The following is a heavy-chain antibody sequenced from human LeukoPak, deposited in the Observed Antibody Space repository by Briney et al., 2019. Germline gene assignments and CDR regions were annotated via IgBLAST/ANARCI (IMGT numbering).Heavy chain of an antibody. CDR2: IYYSGST. D-gene: IGHD3-3*01. CDR1: GGSISSYY. J-gene: IGHJ4*02. Sequence: KASETLSLTCTVSGGSISSYYWSWIRQPPGKGLEWIGYIYYSGSTNYNPSLKSRVTISVDTSKNQFSLKLSSVTAADTAVYYCARGPALRFLEWFPIDYWGQGTLVTVSS. V-gene: IGHV4-59*01. CDR3: ARGPALRFLEWFPIDY.